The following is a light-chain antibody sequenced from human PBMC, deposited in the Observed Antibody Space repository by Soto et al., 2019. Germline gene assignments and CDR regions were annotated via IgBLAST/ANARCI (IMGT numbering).Light chain of an antibody. V-gene: IGLV2-14*03. CDR3: TSYTTSSTGV. J-gene: IGLJ3*02. CDR2: DVN. Sequence: QSVLTQPASVSGSPGQSITISCTGTSSDVGAYNYVSWCQHHPGKAPKLIIYDVNNRPSGVSNRFSGSESGNTASLTISGLQADDEAYYYCTSYTTSSTGVFGGGTKVTVL. CDR1: SSDVGAYNY.